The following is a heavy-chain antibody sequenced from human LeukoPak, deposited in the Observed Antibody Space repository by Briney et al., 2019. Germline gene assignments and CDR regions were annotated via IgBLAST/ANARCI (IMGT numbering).Heavy chain of an antibody. CDR3: AKEASGWHARTPLGDY. V-gene: IGHV3-23*01. Sequence: SGGSLRLSCAASGFTFSSYAMSWVRQAPGKGLEWVSAISGSGGSTYYADSVKGRFTISRDNSKNALYLQMNSLRAEDTAVYYCAKEASGWHARTPLGDYWGQGTLVTVSS. CDR2: ISGSGGST. CDR1: GFTFSSYA. J-gene: IGHJ4*02. D-gene: IGHD6-19*01.